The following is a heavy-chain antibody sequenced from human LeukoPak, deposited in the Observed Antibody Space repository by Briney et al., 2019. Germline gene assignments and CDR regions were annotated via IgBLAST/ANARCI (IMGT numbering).Heavy chain of an antibody. CDR3: ARQGPSGYEYYFDY. J-gene: IGHJ4*02. Sequence: GASVKVSCKASGYTFTSYAMHWVRQAPGQRLEWMGWINAGNGNTKYSQKFQGRVTITRDTSASTAYMELSSLRSEDTAVYYCARQGPSGYEYYFDYWGQGTLVTVSS. V-gene: IGHV1-3*01. CDR1: GYTFTSYA. CDR2: INAGNGNT. D-gene: IGHD5-12*01.